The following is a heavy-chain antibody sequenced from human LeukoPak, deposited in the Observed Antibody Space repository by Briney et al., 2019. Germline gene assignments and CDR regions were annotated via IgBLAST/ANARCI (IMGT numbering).Heavy chain of an antibody. CDR1: GYPFSAHF. V-gene: IGHV7-4-1*02. J-gene: IGHJ4*02. Sequence: ASVKVSCKASGYPFSAHFLNWVRQAPGQGLEWMGNIDATTGNPRYAQDFTGRFVFSLDTSVSTAYLQITSLKADDTAAYYCVRGTPTPGMDYWGQGTQVTVSS. D-gene: IGHD3-10*01. CDR3: VRGTPTPGMDY. CDR2: IDATTGNP.